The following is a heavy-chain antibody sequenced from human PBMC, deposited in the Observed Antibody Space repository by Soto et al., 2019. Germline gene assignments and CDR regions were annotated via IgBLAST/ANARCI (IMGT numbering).Heavy chain of an antibody. CDR2: VGTSRNSI. Sequence: EVQLVESGGGLVQPGGSLRLSCAASGFTFSTYSMKWVRQAPGKGLEWVSYVGTSRNSIYYADSVKGRFTISRDNAKNSMFLQMNSLRDEDSAVYFCARAKYSGTYSPFDYWGRGTLVSVSS. V-gene: IGHV3-48*02. J-gene: IGHJ4*02. CDR1: GFTFSTYS. D-gene: IGHD1-26*01. CDR3: ARAKYSGTYSPFDY.